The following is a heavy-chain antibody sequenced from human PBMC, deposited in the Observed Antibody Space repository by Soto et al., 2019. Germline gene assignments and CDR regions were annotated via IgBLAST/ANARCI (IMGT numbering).Heavy chain of an antibody. CDR1: GGTFSSYA. CDR2: IIPIFGTA. D-gene: IGHD6-6*01. CDR3: ARRSSSSFGSYGMDV. J-gene: IGHJ6*02. V-gene: IGHV1-69*01. Sequence: VKVSCKASGGTFSSYAISWARQAPGQGLEWMGGIIPIFGTANYAQKFQGRVTITADESTSTAYMELSSLRSEDTAVYYCARRSSSSFGSYGMDVWGQGTTVTVSS.